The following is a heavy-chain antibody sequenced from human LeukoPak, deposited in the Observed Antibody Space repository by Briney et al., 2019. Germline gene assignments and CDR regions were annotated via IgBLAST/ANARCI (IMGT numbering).Heavy chain of an antibody. CDR2: IYYSGST. D-gene: IGHD3-10*01. CDR3: ARGGILLWFGEFTNPNYFDY. J-gene: IGHJ4*02. Sequence: SETLSLTCTVSGGSISSYYWSWIRQPPGKGLEWIGYIYYSGSTNYNPSLKSRVTISVDTSKNQFSLKLSSVTAADTAVYYCARGGILLWFGEFTNPNYFDYWGQGTLVTVSS. CDR1: GGSISSYY. V-gene: IGHV4-59*01.